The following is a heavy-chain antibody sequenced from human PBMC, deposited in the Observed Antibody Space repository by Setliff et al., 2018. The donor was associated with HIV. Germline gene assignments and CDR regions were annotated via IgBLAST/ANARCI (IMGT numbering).Heavy chain of an antibody. CDR1: GYTFRSYG. D-gene: IGHD5-18*01. CDR3: ARDVGNSYGPAFDF. J-gene: IGHJ4*02. Sequence: ASVKVSCKASGYTFRSYGISWVRQAPGQGLEWVGWVDAANGNTKYSQEFQGRITITRDTSASTTYMEVNSLRSEDLAVYYCARDVGNSYGPAFDFWGQGTLVTVSS. V-gene: IGHV1-3*03. CDR2: VDAANGNT.